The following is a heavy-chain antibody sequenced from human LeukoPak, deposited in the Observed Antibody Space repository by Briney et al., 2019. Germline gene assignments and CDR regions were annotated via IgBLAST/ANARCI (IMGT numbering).Heavy chain of an antibody. CDR2: IYYSGST. Sequence: GSLRLSCAASGFTFSRYWMSWVRQAPGKGLEWIGSIYYSGSTYYNPSLKSRVTISVDTSKNQFSLKLSSVTAADTAVYYCAPTYDWFDPWGQGTLVTVSS. V-gene: IGHV4-59*05. D-gene: IGHD2-21*01. CDR1: GFTFSRYW. J-gene: IGHJ5*02. CDR3: APTYDWFDP.